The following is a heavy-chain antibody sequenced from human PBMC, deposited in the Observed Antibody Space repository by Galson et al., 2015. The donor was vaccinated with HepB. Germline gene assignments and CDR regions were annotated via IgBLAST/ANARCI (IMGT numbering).Heavy chain of an antibody. J-gene: IGHJ6*02. V-gene: IGHV1-69*04. CDR2: IIPILGIT. CDR1: GGTFSSYA. Sequence: SVKVSCKASGGTFSSYAITWVRQAPGQGLEWMGRIIPILGITNYAQKFQGRVTITADRSTSTAYMELSSLRSEDTAFYYCARVGLGGSYGFSYGMDVWGQGTTVTVSS. D-gene: IGHD1-26*01. CDR3: ARVGLGGSYGFSYGMDV.